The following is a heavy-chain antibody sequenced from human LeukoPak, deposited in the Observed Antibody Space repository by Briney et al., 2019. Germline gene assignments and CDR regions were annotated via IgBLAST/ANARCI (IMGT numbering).Heavy chain of an antibody. J-gene: IGHJ4*02. CDR3: ARDRGCSGGSCYPGY. Sequence: PGGSLRLSCAASGFTFGSYEMNWVRQAPGKGLEWVSYISKTGSTIYYADSVRGRFTISRDNAKKSLYLQMNSLRVEDTAIYYCARDRGCSGGSCYPGYWGQGTLVTVSS. CDR2: ISKTGSTI. D-gene: IGHD2-15*01. CDR1: GFTFGSYE. V-gene: IGHV3-48*03.